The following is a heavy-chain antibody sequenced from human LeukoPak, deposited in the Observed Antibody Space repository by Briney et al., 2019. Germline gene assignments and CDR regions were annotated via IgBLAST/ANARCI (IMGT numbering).Heavy chain of an antibody. D-gene: IGHD2-2*01. Sequence: GGSLRLSCAASGFTFSSYWTSWVRQAPGKGLEWVANIKQDGSEKYYVDSVKGRFTISRDNSKNTLYLQMNSLRAEDTAVYYCATHIVVVAIDYWGQGTLVTVSS. J-gene: IGHJ4*02. CDR2: IKQDGSEK. CDR1: GFTFSSYW. CDR3: ATHIVVVAIDY. V-gene: IGHV3-7*01.